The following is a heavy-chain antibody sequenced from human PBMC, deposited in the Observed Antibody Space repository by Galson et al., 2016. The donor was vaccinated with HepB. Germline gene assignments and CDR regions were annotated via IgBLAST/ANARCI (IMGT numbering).Heavy chain of an antibody. CDR1: GYSFDTYW. Sequence: QSGAEVKKPGESLKISCKGSGYSFDTYWIAWVRQMPGKGLEWMGTIYPGDSDTRYSPSFQGQVTISADESIGTAYLQLSSLKASDTAMYYCARSQYDVMTGFYTWFDPWGQGTLVTVSS. J-gene: IGHJ5*02. CDR3: ARSQYDVMTGFYTWFDP. D-gene: IGHD3-9*01. V-gene: IGHV5-51*01. CDR2: IYPGDSDT.